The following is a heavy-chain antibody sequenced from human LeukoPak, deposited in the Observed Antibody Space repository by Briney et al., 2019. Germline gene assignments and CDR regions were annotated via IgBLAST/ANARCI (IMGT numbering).Heavy chain of an antibody. CDR2: IKSKIDGSTT. D-gene: IGHD6-13*01. CDR3: TRGVIAATGNENDY. CDR1: GFTVSNAW. J-gene: IGHJ4*02. Sequence: GRSLTLSCAASGFTVSNAWMSWVRQAPGKGLEWVGRIKSKIDGSTTDYAAPVTGRFTISRNNSENTLYLQKNSLKTEDTAVCYCTRGVIAATGNENDYWGEGTLVTVSS. V-gene: IGHV3-15*01.